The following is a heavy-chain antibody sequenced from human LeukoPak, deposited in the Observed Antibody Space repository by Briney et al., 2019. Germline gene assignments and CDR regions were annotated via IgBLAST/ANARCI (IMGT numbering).Heavy chain of an antibody. J-gene: IGHJ4*02. CDR2: ISSSSNII. CDR3: TGNYYGSGSYADFDY. V-gene: IGHV3-21*01. CDR1: GFTFSSYS. D-gene: IGHD3-10*01. Sequence: GGSLRLSCAASGFTFSSYSMNWVRQAPGKGLEWVSSISSSSNIIYYADSVKGRFTISRDNAKNSLYLQMNSLRAEDTAVYYCTGNYYGSGSYADFDYWGQGTLVTVSS.